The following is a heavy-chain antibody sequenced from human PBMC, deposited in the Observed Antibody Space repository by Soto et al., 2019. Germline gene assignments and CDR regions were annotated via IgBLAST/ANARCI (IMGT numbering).Heavy chain of an antibody. J-gene: IGHJ5*02. CDR3: AKDGNPIPYLTGYYRLGWFDP. CDR1: GFTFSSYA. CDR2: ISGSGGST. D-gene: IGHD3-9*01. Sequence: GALRLSCAASGFTFSSYAMSWVRQAPGKGLEWVSAISGSGGSTYYADSVKGRFTISRDNSKNTLYLQMNSLRAEDTAVYYCAKDGNPIPYLTGYYRLGWFDPWGQGTLVTVSS. V-gene: IGHV3-23*01.